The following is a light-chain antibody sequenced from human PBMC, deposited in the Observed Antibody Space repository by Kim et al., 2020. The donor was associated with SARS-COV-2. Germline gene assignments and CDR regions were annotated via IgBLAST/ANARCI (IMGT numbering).Light chain of an antibody. CDR2: DVS. V-gene: IGLV2-14*03. J-gene: IGLJ2*01. Sequence: GQSSTIACTGTSSVVGCYNYVSWYQQHPGKAPKLMIYDVSNRPSGVSNRFSGSKSGNTASLTISGLQAEDEADYYCSSYTSSSTVVFGGGTQLTVL. CDR1: SSVVGCYNY. CDR3: SSYTSSSTVV.